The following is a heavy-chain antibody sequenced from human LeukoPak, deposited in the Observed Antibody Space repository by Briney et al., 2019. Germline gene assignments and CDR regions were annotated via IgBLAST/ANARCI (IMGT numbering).Heavy chain of an antibody. CDR3: AKDGDYDIFTGYIDY. J-gene: IGHJ4*02. CDR2: IRYDGSNK. CDR1: GFTFSSYA. Sequence: GGSLRLSCAASGFTFSSYAMHWVRQAPGKGLEWVAFIRYDGSNKYYADSVKGRFTISRDNSKNTLSLQMNSLRAEDTAMFYCAKDGDYDIFTGYIDYWGQGTLVTVSS. V-gene: IGHV3-30*02. D-gene: IGHD3-9*01.